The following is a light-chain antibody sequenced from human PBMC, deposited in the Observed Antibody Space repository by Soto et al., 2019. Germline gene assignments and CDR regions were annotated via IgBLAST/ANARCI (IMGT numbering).Light chain of an antibody. J-gene: IGKJ2*01. CDR2: DAS. CDR3: QQDYNYPYI. V-gene: IGKV1-5*01. CDR1: QSISSW. Sequence: DIQMTQSPSTPSASVGDRVTITCRASQSISSWLAWYQQKPGKAPKLLIYDASSLESGVPSRFSGSGSGTEFTLTISSLQPDDFATYYCQQDYNYPYIFGQGTKVDIK.